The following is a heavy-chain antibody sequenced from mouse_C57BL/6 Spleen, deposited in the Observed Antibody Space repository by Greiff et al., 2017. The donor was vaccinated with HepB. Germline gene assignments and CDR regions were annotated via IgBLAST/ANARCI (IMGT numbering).Heavy chain of an antibody. V-gene: IGHV5-6*02. Sequence: DVKLVESGGDLVKPGGSLKLSCAASGFTFSSYGMSWVRQTPDKRLEWVATISSGGSYTYYPDSVKGRFTITRDNAKNTLYLQMSSLKSEDTAMYSFERAPDYYGSSYGYFDVWGTGTTVTVSS. CDR1: GFTFSSYG. J-gene: IGHJ1*03. D-gene: IGHD1-1*01. CDR3: ERAPDYYGSSYGYFDV. CDR2: ISSGGSYT.